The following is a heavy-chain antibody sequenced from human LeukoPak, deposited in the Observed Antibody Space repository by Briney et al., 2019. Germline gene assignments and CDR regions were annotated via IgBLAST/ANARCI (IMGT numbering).Heavy chain of an antibody. D-gene: IGHD6-19*01. J-gene: IGHJ4*02. CDR3: AKGSRSIAVDNLCDY. Sequence: SGGSLRLSCSASGFSFSSYLMSWVRQAPGKGLEWVSAIGGDSVNTYYADSVKGRFTISRDNSRNTLYLQMSSLGADDTAVYYCAKGSRSIAVDNLCDYWGQGSLVTVSS. V-gene: IGHV3-23*01. CDR1: GFSFSSYL. CDR2: IGGDSVNT.